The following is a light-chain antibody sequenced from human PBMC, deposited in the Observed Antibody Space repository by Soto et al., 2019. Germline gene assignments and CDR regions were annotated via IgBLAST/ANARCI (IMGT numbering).Light chain of an antibody. V-gene: IGKV1-9*01. Sequence: DIQLTQSPSFLSASVGDRVTITCRASQGISSYLAWYQQKPGKAPKLLIYAASTLQSGVPSRFSGRGSGTKFTPTISTLQPEDFATYYCKQFNSSPRTFGKGTKVNIK. CDR1: QGISSY. CDR3: KQFNSSPRT. J-gene: IGKJ2*01. CDR2: AAS.